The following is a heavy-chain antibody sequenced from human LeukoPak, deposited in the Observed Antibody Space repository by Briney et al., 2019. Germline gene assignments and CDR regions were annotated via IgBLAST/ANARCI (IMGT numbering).Heavy chain of an antibody. CDR3: ARSRITAPGTSFQR. CDR1: YGSIGKYY. CDR2: IYYSGST. D-gene: IGHD6-13*01. Sequence: SETLSLTCTVSYGSIGKYYWSWIRQPPGKGLEWIGYIYYSGSTNYNPSLKSRVTISVDTSKNQFSLKLTSVAAADTAVYYCARSRITAPGTSFQRWGQGTLVTVSS. V-gene: IGHV4-59*08. J-gene: IGHJ1*01.